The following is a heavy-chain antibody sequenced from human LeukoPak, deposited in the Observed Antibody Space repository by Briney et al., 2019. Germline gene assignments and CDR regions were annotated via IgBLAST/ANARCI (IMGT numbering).Heavy chain of an antibody. J-gene: IGHJ4*02. CDR3: ARSVGFSGPWGDYFDY. V-gene: IGHV4-30-2*01. CDR2: IYHSGST. CDR1: GGSISSGGYY. D-gene: IGHD3-10*01. Sequence: PSETLSLTCTVSGGSISSGGYYWSWIRQPPGKGLEWIGYIYHSGSTYYNPSLKSRVTISVDRSKNQFSLKLSSVTAADTAVYYCARSVGFSGPWGDYFDYWGQGTLVTVSS.